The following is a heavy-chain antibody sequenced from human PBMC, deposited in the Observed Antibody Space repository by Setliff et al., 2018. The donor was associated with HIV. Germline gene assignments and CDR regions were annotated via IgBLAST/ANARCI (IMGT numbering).Heavy chain of an antibody. V-gene: IGHV4-39*01. J-gene: IGHJ4*02. CDR1: GGSITRTPYY. CDR3: ARLSGGMVPNY. Sequence: SETLSLTCTVSGGSITRTPYYWGWIRQPPGKGLEWIGSIHHSGTAYDNPSLKSRVTISVDPSKNQILLRLSSVTAADTAVYYCARLSGGMVPNYWGQGRLVTVSS. CDR2: IHHSGTA. D-gene: IGHD3-10*01.